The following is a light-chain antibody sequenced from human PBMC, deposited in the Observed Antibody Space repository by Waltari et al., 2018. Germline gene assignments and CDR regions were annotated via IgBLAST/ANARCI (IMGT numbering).Light chain of an antibody. CDR1: TSNIGNFY. CDR2: DTY. V-gene: IGLV1-51*01. CDR3: GAWDSSLTAYV. Sequence: QSVLMQPPSVSATPGQTVTISCSGSTSNIGNFYVSWYQQLPGTVPKLLVYDTYKRPAGFPDRFFGSKSGTSATLGITGLQTGDEAHYYCGAWDSSLTAYVFGTGTEVTVL. J-gene: IGLJ1*01.